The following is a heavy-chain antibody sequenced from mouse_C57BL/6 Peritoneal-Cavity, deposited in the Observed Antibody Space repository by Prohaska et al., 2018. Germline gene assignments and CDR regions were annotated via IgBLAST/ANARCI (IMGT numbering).Heavy chain of an antibody. CDR2: INPYNGGT. CDR3: ARGVATVVAYYFDY. Sequence: PGASVKMSCKASVYTFTDYYMIWVKQSHGKSLEWIGVINPYNGGTSYNQKFKGKATLTVDKSSSTAYMELNSLTSEDSAVYYCARGVATVVAYYFDYWGQGTTLTVSS. CDR1: VYTFTDYY. V-gene: IGHV1-19*01. D-gene: IGHD1-1*01. J-gene: IGHJ2*01.